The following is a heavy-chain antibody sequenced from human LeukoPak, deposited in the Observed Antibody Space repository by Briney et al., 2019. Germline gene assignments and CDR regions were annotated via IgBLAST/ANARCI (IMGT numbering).Heavy chain of an antibody. D-gene: IGHD2-15*01. J-gene: IGHJ6*03. CDR2: ISSSGITI. CDR3: ARVLRYCSGGNCYSGGLGYMDV. CDR1: GFTFSRYE. Sequence: GGSLRLSCAASGFTFSRYEMNWVRQAPGKGLEGVSYISSSGITIYYADSVKGRFTISRDNAKNSLFLQMNSLRAEDTAVYYCARVLRYCSGGNCYSGGLGYMDVGGKGTTVTIS. V-gene: IGHV3-48*03.